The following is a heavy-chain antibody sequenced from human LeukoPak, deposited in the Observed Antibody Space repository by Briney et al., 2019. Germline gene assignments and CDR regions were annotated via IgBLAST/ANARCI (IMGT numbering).Heavy chain of an antibody. CDR2: IYLDDSDT. Sequence: GESLKISCKGGGDNFNNYWIVWVRQMPGKGLEWMGVIYLDDSDTRYSPSFQGQVIISADKSISTAYVQWSSLKASDTAMYYCARLATLMVRGVIEAYYYMDVWGKGTTVTISS. J-gene: IGHJ6*03. CDR1: GDNFNNYW. V-gene: IGHV5-51*01. CDR3: ARLATLMVRGVIEAYYYMDV. D-gene: IGHD3-10*01.